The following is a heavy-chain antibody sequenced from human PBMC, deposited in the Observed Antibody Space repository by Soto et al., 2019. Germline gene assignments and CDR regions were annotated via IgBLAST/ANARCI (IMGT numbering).Heavy chain of an antibody. V-gene: IGHV3-11*01. CDR2: ISSSGSTI. J-gene: IGHJ4*02. CDR1: GFTFSDYY. Sequence: GGSLRLSCAASGFTFSDYYMSWIRQAPGKGLEWVSYISSSGSTIYYADSVKGRFTISRDNAKNSLYLQMNSLRAEDKAVYYCERDHREYYFDYWGQGNLVTVSS. CDR3: ERDHREYYFDY.